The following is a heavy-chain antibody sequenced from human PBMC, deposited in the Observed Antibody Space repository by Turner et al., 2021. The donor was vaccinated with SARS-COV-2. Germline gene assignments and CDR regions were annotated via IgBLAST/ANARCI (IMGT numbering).Heavy chain of an antibody. V-gene: IGHV3-30*18. CDR2: ISYDGSNK. CDR1: GFTFSSYG. J-gene: IGHJ4*02. D-gene: IGHD2-15*01. Sequence: QVQLVEYGGGVVQPGRSLRLSCSASGFTFSSYGMHWVRQAPGKGLEWVAVISYDGSNKYYADSVKGRFTISRDNSKNTLYLQMNSLRAEDTAVYYCAKDLGRYCSGGSCYSGYFDYWGQGTLVTVSS. CDR3: AKDLGRYCSGGSCYSGYFDY.